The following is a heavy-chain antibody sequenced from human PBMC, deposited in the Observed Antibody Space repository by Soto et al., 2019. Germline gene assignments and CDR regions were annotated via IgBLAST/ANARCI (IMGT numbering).Heavy chain of an antibody. CDR3: ARDSSGYYVDFDAFDI. Sequence: ASVKVSCKASGYTFTSYYMHWVRQAPGQGLERMGIINPSGGSTSYAQKFQGRVTMTRDTSMSTVYMELSSLRSEDTAVYYCARDSSGYYVDFDAFDIWGQGTMVTVSS. D-gene: IGHD3-22*01. J-gene: IGHJ3*02. CDR1: GYTFTSYY. V-gene: IGHV1-46*01. CDR2: INPSGGST.